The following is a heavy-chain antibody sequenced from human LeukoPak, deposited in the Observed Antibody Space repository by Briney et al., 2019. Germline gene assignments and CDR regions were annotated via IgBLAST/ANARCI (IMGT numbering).Heavy chain of an antibody. CDR1: GFTFSSYE. V-gene: IGHV3-48*03. J-gene: IGHJ4*02. D-gene: IGHD6-19*01. CDR2: ISSSGSTI. CDR3: ARIPYSSGGYYFDY. Sequence: PGGSLRLSCAASGFTFSSYEMNWVRQAPGKGREWVSYISSSGSTIYYADSVEGRFTISRDNAKNSLYLQMNSLRAEDTAVYYCARIPYSSGGYYFDYWGQGTLVTVSS.